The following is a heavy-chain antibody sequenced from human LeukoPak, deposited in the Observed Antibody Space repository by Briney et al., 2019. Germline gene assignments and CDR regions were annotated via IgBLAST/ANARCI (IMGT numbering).Heavy chain of an antibody. D-gene: IGHD3-9*01. V-gene: IGHV4-30-4*01. Sequence: NTSETLSLTCTVSGGSISSGDYYWSWIRQPPGKGLEWIGYIYYSGSTHYNPSLKSRVTISVDTSKNQFSLKLSSVTAADTAVYYCARGLGYGYDILTGYSSRGPTDYWGQGTLVTVSS. CDR2: IYYSGST. J-gene: IGHJ4*02. CDR3: ARGLGYGYDILTGYSSRGPTDY. CDR1: GGSISSGDYY.